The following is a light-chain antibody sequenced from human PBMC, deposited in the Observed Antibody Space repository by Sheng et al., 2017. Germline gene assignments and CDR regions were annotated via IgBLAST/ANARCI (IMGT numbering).Light chain of an antibody. V-gene: IGKV3-20*01. J-gene: IGKJ2*03. CDR3: QQYDNSHRYS. Sequence: IVLTQSPGTLSLSPGERATLSCRASQTVSSLYLAWYQQKAGQAPRLIIYGATSRATGIPDRFSGSGSGTDFTLTISRLEPEDFAMFYCQQYDNSHRYSFGQGTKLEI. CDR2: GAT. CDR1: QTVSSLY.